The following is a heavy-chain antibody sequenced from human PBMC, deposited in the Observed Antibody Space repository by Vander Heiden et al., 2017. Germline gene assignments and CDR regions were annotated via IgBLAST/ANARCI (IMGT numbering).Heavy chain of an antibody. J-gene: IGHJ4*02. V-gene: IGHV3-23*01. Sequence: EVQLLESGGGLVQPGGSLNLSCAAFGFTFSSYAMSWVRQAPGKGLEWVSAISAIGRSTYYADSVKGRFTISRDNSKNTLYLQMNSLRAEDTAVYYCAKDVGGYSYGEGGFDYWGQGTLVTVSS. D-gene: IGHD5-18*01. CDR3: AKDVGGYSYGEGGFDY. CDR2: ISAIGRST. CDR1: GFTFSSYA.